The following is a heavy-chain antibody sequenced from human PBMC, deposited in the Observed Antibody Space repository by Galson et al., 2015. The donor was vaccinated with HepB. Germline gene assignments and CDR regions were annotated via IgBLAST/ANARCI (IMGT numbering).Heavy chain of an antibody. V-gene: IGHV4-34*01. D-gene: IGHD3-22*01. CDR3: ARVSQDAHYYDSSGLGGHFDY. CDR2: INHSGST. CDR1: GGSFSGYY. Sequence: SETLSLTCAVYGGSFSGYYWSWIRQPPGKGLEWIGEINHSGSTNYNPSLKSRVPTSVDTSKNQFSLKLSSVTAADTAVYYCARVSQDAHYYDSSGLGGHFDYWGQGTLVTVSS. J-gene: IGHJ4*02.